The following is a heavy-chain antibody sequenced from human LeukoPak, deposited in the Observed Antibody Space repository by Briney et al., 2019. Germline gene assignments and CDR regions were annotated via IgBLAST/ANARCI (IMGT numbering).Heavy chain of an antibody. J-gene: IGHJ4*02. D-gene: IGHD5-12*01. V-gene: IGHV4-39*01. Sequence: SSYAMSWVRQPPGKGLEWIGSIYYSGSTYYNPSLKSRVTISVDTSKNQFSLKLSSVTAADTAVYYCARSEVATTGYFDYWGQGTLVTVSS. CDR1: SSYA. CDR2: IYYSGST. CDR3: ARSEVATTGYFDY.